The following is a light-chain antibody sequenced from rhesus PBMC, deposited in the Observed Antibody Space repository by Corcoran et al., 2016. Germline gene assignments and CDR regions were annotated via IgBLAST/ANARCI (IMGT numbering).Light chain of an antibody. V-gene: IGKV1S14*01. J-gene: IGKJ1*01. CDR3: QQHNTHPPT. CDR1: QGMSNY. Sequence: DIQMTQSPSSLSASVGDTVTITCRASQGMSNYLAWYQQKPGKAPKPLIYYASTLESGVPSRFRGSGSGTDFTLTIPSLQPDCFAVFSCQQHNTHPPTFRQGAKLEI. CDR2: YAS.